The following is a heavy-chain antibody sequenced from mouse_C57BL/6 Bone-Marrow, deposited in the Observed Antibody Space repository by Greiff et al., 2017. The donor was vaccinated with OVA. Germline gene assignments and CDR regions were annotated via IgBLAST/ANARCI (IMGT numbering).Heavy chain of an antibody. D-gene: IGHD2-5*01. CDR1: GYAFSSYW. CDR2: IYPGDGDT. V-gene: IGHV1-80*01. J-gene: IGHJ3*01. CDR3: ARSRSNYDCFAY. Sequence: QVQLKESGAELVKPGASVKISCKASGYAFSSYWMNWVKQRPGKGLEWIGQIYPGDGDTNYNGKFKGKATLTADKSSSTAYMQLSSLTSEDSAVYFCARSRSNYDCFAYWGQGTLVTVSA.